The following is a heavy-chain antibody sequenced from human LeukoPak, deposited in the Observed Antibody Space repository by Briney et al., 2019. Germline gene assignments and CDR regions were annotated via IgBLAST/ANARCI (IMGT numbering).Heavy chain of an antibody. Sequence: PGESLKISCKGSGYSFTSYWIGWVRQMPGKGLEWMGIIYPGDSDTRYSPSFQGQVTISADKSLSTAFLQWGSLKASDTARYYWARLIGRGLYYWGQGTLVTVSS. D-gene: IGHD1-20*01. V-gene: IGHV5-51*01. CDR3: ARLIGRGLYY. CDR2: IYPGDSDT. CDR1: GYSFTSYW. J-gene: IGHJ4*02.